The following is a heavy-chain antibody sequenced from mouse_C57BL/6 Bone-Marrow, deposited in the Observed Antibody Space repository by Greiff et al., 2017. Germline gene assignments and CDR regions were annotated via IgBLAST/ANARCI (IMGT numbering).Heavy chain of an antibody. CDR3: AIKAFYYYGSSWYFDV. CDR2: IHPSDSDT. D-gene: IGHD1-1*01. V-gene: IGHV1-74*01. J-gene: IGHJ1*03. CDR1: GYTFTSYW. Sequence: QVQLQQPGAELVKPGASVKLSCKASGYTFTSYWMHWVKQRPGQGLEWIGRIHPSDSDTNYNQKFKGKATLTVDKSSSTAYMQLHSLTSEDSAVYYCAIKAFYYYGSSWYFDVWGTGTTVTVSS.